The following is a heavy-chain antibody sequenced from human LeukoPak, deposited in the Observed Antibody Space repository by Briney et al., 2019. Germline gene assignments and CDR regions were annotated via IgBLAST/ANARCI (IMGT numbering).Heavy chain of an antibody. CDR3: ARVAGGYPGS. Sequence: NSSETLSLTCGVSGGSVSSTNWWTWIRQPPGKGLEWIGEVHLDGRTNFNPSLKSRLTMSVDLSENHVSLKLTSVTAADTAVYYCARVAGGYPGSWGQGTLVTVSS. J-gene: IGHJ4*02. D-gene: IGHD3-22*01. CDR1: GGSVSSTNW. CDR2: VHLDGRT. V-gene: IGHV4-4*02.